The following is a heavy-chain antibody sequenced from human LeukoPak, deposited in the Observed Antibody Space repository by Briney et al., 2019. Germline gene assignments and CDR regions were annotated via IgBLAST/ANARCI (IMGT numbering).Heavy chain of an antibody. D-gene: IGHD3-22*01. Sequence: GGSLRLSCAASGFTFSSYAMHWVRQAPGKGLEYVSAISSNGGSTYYANSVKGRFTISRDNSKNTLYLQMGSLRAEDMAVYYCARDRDDHYYDSSGPLYYWGQGTLVTVSS. CDR3: ARDRDDHYYDSSGPLYY. V-gene: IGHV3-64*01. J-gene: IGHJ4*02. CDR2: ISSNGGST. CDR1: GFTFSSYA.